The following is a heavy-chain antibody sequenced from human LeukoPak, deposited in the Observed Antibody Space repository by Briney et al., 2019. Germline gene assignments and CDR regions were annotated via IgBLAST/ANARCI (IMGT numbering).Heavy chain of an antibody. CDR2: IYYSGST. J-gene: IGHJ3*02. CDR1: GSSISSGDYY. V-gene: IGHV4-30-4*01. D-gene: IGHD3-10*01. Sequence: SETLSLTCTVSGSSISSGDYYWSWIRQPPGKGLEWIGYIYYSGSTYYNPSLKSRVTISVDTSKNQLSLKLSSVTAADTAVYYCSSGSSGGDAFDIWGQGTMVTVSS. CDR3: SSGSSGGDAFDI.